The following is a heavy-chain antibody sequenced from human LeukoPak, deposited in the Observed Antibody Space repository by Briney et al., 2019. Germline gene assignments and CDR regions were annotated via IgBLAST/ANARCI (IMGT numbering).Heavy chain of an antibody. D-gene: IGHD2-2*01. CDR3: ARVPVVVVPAAKSYDYYYYGMDV. Sequence: SETLSLTCAVYGGSVSGFYWSWIRQPPGKGLEWIGEITHSGNTNYNPSLKSRVTISADTSNNQFSLKLSSVTAADTAVYYCARVPVVVVPAAKSYDYYYYGMDVWGQGTTVTVSS. CDR1: GGSVSGFY. V-gene: IGHV4-34*01. J-gene: IGHJ6*02. CDR2: ITHSGNT.